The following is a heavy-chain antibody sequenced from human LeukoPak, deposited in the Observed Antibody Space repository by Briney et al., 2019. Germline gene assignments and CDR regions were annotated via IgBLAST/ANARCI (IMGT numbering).Heavy chain of an antibody. CDR2: IYYSGST. D-gene: IGHD3-3*01. V-gene: IGHV4-39*01. J-gene: IGHJ4*02. CDR3: ARQFFAGDYSGY. CDR1: GGSISSSSYY. Sequence: SETLSLTCTVSGGSISSSSYYWGWIRQPPGKGLEWIGSIYYSGSTYYNPSLKSRVTISVDTSKNQFSLKLSSVTAADTAVYYCARQFFAGDYSGYWGQGTLVTVSS.